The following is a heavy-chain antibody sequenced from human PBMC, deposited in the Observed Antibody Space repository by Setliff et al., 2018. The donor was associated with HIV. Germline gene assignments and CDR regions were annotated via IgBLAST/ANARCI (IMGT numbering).Heavy chain of an antibody. V-gene: IGHV4-34*01. Sequence: PSETLSLTCAVYGGSFSGYYWSWIRQPPGKGLEWIGEINHSGSTNYNPSLKSRVTISVDTSNQQFSLKLSSVTAADTAVYYCARHEGYNDFLTGYFRYKWYDPWGQGTLVTVSS. CDR3: ARHEGYNDFLTGYFRYKWYDP. CDR1: GGSFSGYY. J-gene: IGHJ5*02. CDR2: INHSGST. D-gene: IGHD3-9*01.